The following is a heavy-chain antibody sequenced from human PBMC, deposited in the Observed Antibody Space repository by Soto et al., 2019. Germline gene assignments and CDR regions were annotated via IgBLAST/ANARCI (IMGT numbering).Heavy chain of an antibody. CDR3: ARDCQRGGFIVVVDHNTDAFDI. CDR1: GYTFTSYG. CDR2: ISAYNGNT. Sequence: ASVKVSCKASGYTFTSYGISWVRQAPGQGLEWMGWISAYNGNTNYAQKLQGRVTMTTDTSTSTAYMELRSLRSDDTAVYYCARDCQRGGFIVVVDHNTDAFDIWGQGTMVTVSS. V-gene: IGHV1-18*01. J-gene: IGHJ3*02. D-gene: IGHD2-15*01.